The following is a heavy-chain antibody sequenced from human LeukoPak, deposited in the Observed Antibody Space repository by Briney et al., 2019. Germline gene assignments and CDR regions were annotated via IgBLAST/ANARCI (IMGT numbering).Heavy chain of an antibody. J-gene: IGHJ4*01. CDR1: GFTFSSYG. V-gene: IGHV3-30*18. CDR2: ISYDGSNK. CDR3: AKDHTMGDSSGYTY. D-gene: IGHD3-22*01. Sequence: PGGSLRLSCAASGFTFSSYGMHWVRQAPGKGLEWVAVISYDGSNKHYADSVKGRFTISRDNSKNTLYLQMNSLRAEDTAVYYCAKDHTMGDSSGYTYWGQGTLVTVSS.